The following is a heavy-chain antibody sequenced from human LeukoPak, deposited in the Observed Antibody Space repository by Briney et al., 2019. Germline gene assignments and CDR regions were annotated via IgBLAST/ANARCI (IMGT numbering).Heavy chain of an antibody. J-gene: IGHJ4*02. CDR3: ARRDPTTVTAFDY. CDR1: GFDFTRDW. D-gene: IGHD4-17*01. Sequence: GESLKISCRFSGFDFTRDWIGWVRLMPGKGLEWMGIIFPVDSDTRYSPSFQGQVTLSDDKSISTAYLQWSSLKASDTAIYYCARRDPTTVTAFDYWGQGTLVTVSS. CDR2: IFPVDSDT. V-gene: IGHV5-51*01.